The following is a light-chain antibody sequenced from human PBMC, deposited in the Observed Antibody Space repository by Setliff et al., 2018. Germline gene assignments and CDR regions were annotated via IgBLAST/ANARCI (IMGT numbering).Light chain of an antibody. V-gene: IGLV2-8*01. CDR1: SSDVGGYNY. CDR3: SPYAGSNNYV. CDR2: EVS. J-gene: IGLJ1*01. Sequence: QSALTQPPSASGSPGQSVTISCTGTSSDVGGYNYVSWYQQHPGKAPKLMIYEVSKRPSGVPDRFSGSKSGNTASLIVSGLQAEDEADYYCSPYAGSNNYVFGTGTKVTVL.